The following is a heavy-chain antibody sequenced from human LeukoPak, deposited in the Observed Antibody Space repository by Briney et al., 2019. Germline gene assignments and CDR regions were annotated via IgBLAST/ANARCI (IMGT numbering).Heavy chain of an antibody. CDR3: ARGRRYYYYYYMDV. J-gene: IGHJ6*03. V-gene: IGHV7-4-1*02. CDR2: IDTNTGNP. Sequence: ASVKVSCKASGYTFTSYAMNWVRQAPGQGREWMGWIDTNTGNPTYAQGFTGRFVFSLDTSVSTAYLQISSLKAEDTAVYYCARGRRYYYYYYMDVWGKGTTVTVSS. CDR1: GYTFTSYA.